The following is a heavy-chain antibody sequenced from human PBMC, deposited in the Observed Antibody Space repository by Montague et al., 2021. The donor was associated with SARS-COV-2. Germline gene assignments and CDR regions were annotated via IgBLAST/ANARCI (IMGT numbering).Heavy chain of an antibody. CDR1: GGSVSRISSH. V-gene: IGHV4-39*01. CDR3: ARLYGSSFGY. D-gene: IGHD4-17*01. Sequence: SETLSLTCTGYGGSVSRISSHWGWIRQPPGKGLEYIGSFYYAGGTQYNPSLKSRVTISVDTSNDQFSLKMNSVTAADTAVYFCARLYGSSFGYWGQGKLVTVS. CDR2: FYYAGGT. J-gene: IGHJ4*02.